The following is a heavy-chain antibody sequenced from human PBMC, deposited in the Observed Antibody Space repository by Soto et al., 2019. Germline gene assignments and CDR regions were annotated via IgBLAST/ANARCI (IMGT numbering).Heavy chain of an antibody. D-gene: IGHD4-4*01. Sequence: GGSLRLSCAASGFTFSSYAMSWVRQAPGKGLEWVSAISGSGGSTYYADSVKGRFTISRDNAKNSPYLQMNSLRAEDTAVYYCARGIYSGYYYYYYMDVWGKGTTVTVSS. CDR2: ISGSGGST. J-gene: IGHJ6*03. CDR1: GFTFSSYA. CDR3: ARGIYSGYYYYYYMDV. V-gene: IGHV3-23*01.